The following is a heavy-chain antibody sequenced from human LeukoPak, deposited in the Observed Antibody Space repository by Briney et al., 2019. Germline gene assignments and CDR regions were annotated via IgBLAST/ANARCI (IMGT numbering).Heavy chain of an antibody. J-gene: IGHJ4*02. CDR2: ISSSGSTI. CDR1: GFTFSSYE. V-gene: IGHV3-48*03. CDR3: ARSPDYYDNSEDY. D-gene: IGHD3-22*01. Sequence: GGSLRLSCAASGFTFSSYEMNWVRQAPGKGLEWVSYISSSGSTIYYADSVKGRFTISRDNAKNSLYLQMNSLRAEDTAVYYCARSPDYYDNSEDYWGQGTLVTVSS.